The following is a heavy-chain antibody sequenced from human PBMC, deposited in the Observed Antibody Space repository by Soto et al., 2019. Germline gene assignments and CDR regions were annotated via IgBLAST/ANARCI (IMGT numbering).Heavy chain of an antibody. V-gene: IGHV3-30-3*01. CDR3: ARDLVRAVAGTGDYYYGMDV. J-gene: IGHJ6*02. CDR1: GFTFSSYA. D-gene: IGHD6-19*01. Sequence: VQLVESGGGVVQPGRSLRLSCAASGFTFSSYAMHWVRQAPGKGLEWVAVISYDGSNKYYADSVKGRFTISRDNSKNTLYLQMNSLRAEDTAVYYCARDLVRAVAGTGDYYYGMDVWGQGTTVTVSS. CDR2: ISYDGSNK.